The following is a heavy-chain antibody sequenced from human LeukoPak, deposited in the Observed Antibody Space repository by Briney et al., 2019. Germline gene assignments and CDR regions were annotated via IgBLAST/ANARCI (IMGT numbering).Heavy chain of an antibody. Sequence: RGSLRLSCVASGFTFSTYSMNWVRQAPGKGLEWVSSIIGSGTYIYYSDSVKRRLPISRDNANNSLYLQINSLRAEDTAVFDCARDGGYCSGGSCNNWFDPWGQGTLVTVSS. CDR2: IIGSGTYI. CDR1: GFTFSTYS. V-gene: IGHV3-21*01. CDR3: ARDGGYCSGGSCNNWFDP. D-gene: IGHD2-15*01. J-gene: IGHJ5*02.